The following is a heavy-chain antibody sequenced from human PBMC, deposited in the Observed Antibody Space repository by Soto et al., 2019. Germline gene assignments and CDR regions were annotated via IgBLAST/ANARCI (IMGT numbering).Heavy chain of an antibody. CDR2: IYYSGST. CDR3: ARYFDWFYYFDY. J-gene: IGHJ4*02. CDR1: GGSISSGGYY. D-gene: IGHD3-9*01. Sequence: SETLSLTCTVSGGSISSGGYYWSWIRQHPGKGLEWIGYIYYSGSTYYNPSLKSRVTISVDTSKNQFSLKLSSVTAADTAVYYCARYFDWFYYFDYWGQGTLVTVSS. V-gene: IGHV4-31*03.